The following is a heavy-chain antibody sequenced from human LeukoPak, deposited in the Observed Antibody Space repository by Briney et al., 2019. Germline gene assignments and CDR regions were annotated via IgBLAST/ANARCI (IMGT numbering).Heavy chain of an antibody. CDR1: GYTFTNYY. D-gene: IGHD6-13*01. V-gene: IGHV1-18*04. CDR2: ISAYNGDT. CDR3: ARGLAAPKGLGIEY. Sequence: GASVKVSCKASGYTFTNYYIHWVRQAPGQGLEWMGWISAYNGDTNYAQNLQGRVTMTTDTSTTTAYMQLRSLRSDDTAVYYCARGLAAPKGLGIEYWGQGTLVTVSS. J-gene: IGHJ4*02.